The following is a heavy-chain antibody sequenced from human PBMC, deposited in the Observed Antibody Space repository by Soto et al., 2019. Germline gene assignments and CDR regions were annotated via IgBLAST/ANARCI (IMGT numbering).Heavy chain of an antibody. CDR1: GYSFTSYW. CDR2: IDPSDSYT. D-gene: IGHD3-22*01. J-gene: IGHJ4*02. CDR3: ARHEDSSGPDF. Sequence: ESLKLSCKVSGYSFTSYWITWVRQMPGKGLEWMGRIDPSDSYTNYSPSFQGHVTISADKSISTAYLQCSSLKASDTAMYYCARHEDSSGPDFWGQGTLVTVSS. V-gene: IGHV5-10-1*01.